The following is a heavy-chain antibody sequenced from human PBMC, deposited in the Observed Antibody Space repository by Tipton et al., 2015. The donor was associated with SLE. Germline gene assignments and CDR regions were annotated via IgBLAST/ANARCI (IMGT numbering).Heavy chain of an antibody. D-gene: IGHD2-8*01. CDR2: INHSGDT. Sequence: TLSLTCAVSGGSFTGYFWNWIHQSPGKGLDWIGEINHSGDTYYNSSLRSRVIMSVDTSKNQVSLKLTSVTAADTAVYYCARTNRGCFDYWGQGTLVTVSS. CDR3: ARTNRGCFDY. J-gene: IGHJ4*02. CDR1: GGSFTGYF. V-gene: IGHV4-34*10.